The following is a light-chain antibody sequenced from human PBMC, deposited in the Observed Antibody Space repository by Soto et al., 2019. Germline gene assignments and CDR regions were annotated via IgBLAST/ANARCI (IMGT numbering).Light chain of an antibody. CDR1: SGINVGTYR. Sequence: QPVLTQPSSLSASPGASASLTCTLRSGINVGTYRIFWYQQKPGSPPQYLLMYRSDSDKRQGSGVPSRFSGSKDDSANAGILLISVLQSEDEADYYCMIWHTSAWVFGGGTKLTVL. CDR2: YRSDSDK. CDR3: MIWHTSAWV. V-gene: IGLV5-45*03. J-gene: IGLJ3*02.